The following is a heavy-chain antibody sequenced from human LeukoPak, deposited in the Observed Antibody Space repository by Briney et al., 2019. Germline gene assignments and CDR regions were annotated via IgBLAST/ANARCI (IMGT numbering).Heavy chain of an antibody. D-gene: IGHD3-10*01. CDR1: GFTFSSDE. CDR2: TSSSGYPI. V-gene: IGHV3-48*03. Sequence: GGSLRLSCAASGFTFSSDEMNWVRQAPGKGLEWVSYTSSSGYPIYYADSVKGRFTSSRDNAKNSLYLQMNSLRTEDTAVYYCARVLWHPYGRDVWGQGTTVTVSS. CDR3: ARVLWHPYGRDV. J-gene: IGHJ6*02.